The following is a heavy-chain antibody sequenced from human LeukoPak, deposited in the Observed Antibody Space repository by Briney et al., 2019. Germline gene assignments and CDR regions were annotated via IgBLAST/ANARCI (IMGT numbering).Heavy chain of an antibody. J-gene: IGHJ4*02. V-gene: IGHV4-59*01. CDR1: GGAITGYY. Sequence: SETLSLTCTVSGGAITGYYWSWIRQPPGKGLEWIGYIYYSGSTNYNPSLKSRVTMSVDTSKKQFSLKLSSVTAADTAVYYCARGRPPHDYGTLFDYWGQGALVAGSS. D-gene: IGHD4-17*01. CDR2: IYYSGST. CDR3: ARGRPPHDYGTLFDY.